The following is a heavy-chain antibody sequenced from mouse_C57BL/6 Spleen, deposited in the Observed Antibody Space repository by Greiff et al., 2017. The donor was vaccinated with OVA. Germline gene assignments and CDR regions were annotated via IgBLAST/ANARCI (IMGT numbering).Heavy chain of an antibody. D-gene: IGHD2-1*01. CDR2: IDPSDSYT. V-gene: IGHV1-50*01. CDR1: GYTFTSYW. Sequence: QVQLQQSGAELVKPGASVKLSCKASGYTFTSYWMQWVKQRPGQGLEWIGEIDPSDSYTNYNQKFKGKATLTVDTSSSTAYMQLSSLTSEDSAVYYCAIYYGNYGYFDYWGQGTTLTVSS. J-gene: IGHJ2*01. CDR3: AIYYGNYGYFDY.